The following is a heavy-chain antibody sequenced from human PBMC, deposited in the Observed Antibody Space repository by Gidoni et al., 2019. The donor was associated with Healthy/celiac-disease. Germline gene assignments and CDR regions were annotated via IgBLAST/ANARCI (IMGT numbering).Heavy chain of an antibody. D-gene: IGHD6-19*01. Sequence: EVQLLESGGGLIQPGGSLRLSCAASGFTFSGYAMSWVRPAPGKGLEWVAAMTGSGGDTHYADSVKGRFTISRDNSKSTLYLQMSSLRDEDTAVYFCAKRVPGWFFIDYWGQGTLVTVSS. CDR2: MTGSGGDT. J-gene: IGHJ4*02. V-gene: IGHV3-23*01. CDR1: GFTFSGYA. CDR3: AKRVPGWFFIDY.